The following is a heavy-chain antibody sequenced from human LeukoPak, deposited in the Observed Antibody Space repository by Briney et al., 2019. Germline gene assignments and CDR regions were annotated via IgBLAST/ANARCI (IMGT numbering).Heavy chain of an antibody. CDR1: GFTFSSYG. CDR2: IRYDGSNK. Sequence: GGSLRLSCAASGFTFSSYGMHCVSQAPGKGLEWVAFIRYDGSNKYHADSVKGRFTISRDNSKNTLYLQMNSLRIEDTAVYYCAKGVTAFGVVIRTYMDVWGKGTTVTVSS. CDR3: AKGVTAFGVVIRTYMDV. J-gene: IGHJ6*03. D-gene: IGHD3-3*01. V-gene: IGHV3-30*02.